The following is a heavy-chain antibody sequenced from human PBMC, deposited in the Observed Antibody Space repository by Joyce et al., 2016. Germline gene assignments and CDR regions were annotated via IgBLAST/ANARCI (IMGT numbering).Heavy chain of an antibody. J-gene: IGHJ5*02. CDR3: ARSSGPPRNWFDP. V-gene: IGHV4-39*01. CDR2: MYYSGST. CDR1: GGSIIRSSFY. D-gene: IGHD6-19*01. Sequence: QLQLQESGPGLVKPSETLSLTCTVSGGSIIRSSFYWGWIRQPPGKGLEWIGSMYYSGSTAYNPSLKSRLTVSVDTSKNQFSLKLSSVTAADTAVYYCARSSGPPRNWFDPWGQGTLVTVSS.